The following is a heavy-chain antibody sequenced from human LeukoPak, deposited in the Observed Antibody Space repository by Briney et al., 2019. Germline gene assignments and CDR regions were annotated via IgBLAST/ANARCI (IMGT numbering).Heavy chain of an antibody. Sequence: PGGSLRLSCAASGFTIRSYGMHWVRQAPGKGLEWVAFIRYDGSNKYYADSVKGRFTISRDNSKNTLYLQMNSLRAEDTAVYYCAKNGQLERLTNYYYYYMDVWGKGTTVTISS. CDR2: IRYDGSNK. D-gene: IGHD1-1*01. CDR1: GFTIRSYG. V-gene: IGHV3-30*02. CDR3: AKNGQLERLTNYYYYYMDV. J-gene: IGHJ6*03.